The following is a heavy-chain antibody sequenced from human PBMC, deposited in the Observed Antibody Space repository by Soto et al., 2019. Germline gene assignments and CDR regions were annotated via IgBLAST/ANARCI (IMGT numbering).Heavy chain of an antibody. J-gene: IGHJ6*02. CDR1: XXXFTISX. CDR3: GAVSTGDPVGDFWSGYYXXXXXXXAMDV. CDR2: IVVGRGKT. Sequence: SVXXXCKASXXXFTISXXXXXRLARGQRLEWIGWIVVGRGKTNYXQRFQERVIITXDMSTRTAYMELSSLRSEDTAVYYCGAVSTGDPVGDFWSGYYXXXXXXXAMDVWGQGTAVTVSS. V-gene: IGHV1-58*01. D-gene: IGHD3-3*01.